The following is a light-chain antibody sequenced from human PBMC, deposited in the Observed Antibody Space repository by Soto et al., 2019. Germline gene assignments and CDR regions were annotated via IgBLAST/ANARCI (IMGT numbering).Light chain of an antibody. CDR1: QSVSSNY. J-gene: IGKJ1*01. CDR2: GVGAS. Sequence: EIVLTQSPGTLSLSPGDRGTLSCRASQSVSSNYLAWYQQKPGQAPRLLMYGVGASSRATGIPDRFSGSGSGTDFTLTISRLEPEDFAVYFCQQYGSSPWTFGQGTKVEIK. V-gene: IGKV3-20*01. CDR3: QQYGSSPWT.